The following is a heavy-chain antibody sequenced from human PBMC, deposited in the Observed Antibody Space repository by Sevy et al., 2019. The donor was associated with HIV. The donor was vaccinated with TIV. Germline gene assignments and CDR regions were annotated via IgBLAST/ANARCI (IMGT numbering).Heavy chain of an antibody. CDR2: IYYSGST. CDR1: GGSIGSSSYY. D-gene: IGHD6-6*01. CDR3: ARPSIAARAYGMDV. Sequence: SETLSLTCTVSGGSIGSSSYYWGWIRQPPGKGLEWIGSIYYSGSTYYNPSLKSRVTISVDTSKNQFSLKLSSVTAADTAVYYCARPSIAARAYGMDVWGQGTTVTVSS. V-gene: IGHV4-39*01. J-gene: IGHJ6*02.